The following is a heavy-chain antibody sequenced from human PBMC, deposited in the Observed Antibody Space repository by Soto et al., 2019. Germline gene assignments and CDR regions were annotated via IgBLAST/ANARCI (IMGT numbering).Heavy chain of an antibody. CDR1: GYTFTSYD. CDR3: AGSKNDFCSGAAYVI. D-gene: IGHD3-3*01. Sequence: QVQLVQSGAEVKKPGASVKVSCKASGYTFTSYDINWVRQATGQGLEWMGWMNPNSGNTGYAQKFQGRVTMTRNTSIGTAYMELSSLRSKYMAVYYFAGSKNDFCSGAAYVIWSQGTMDIVSS. V-gene: IGHV1-8*01. J-gene: IGHJ3*02. CDR2: MNPNSGNT.